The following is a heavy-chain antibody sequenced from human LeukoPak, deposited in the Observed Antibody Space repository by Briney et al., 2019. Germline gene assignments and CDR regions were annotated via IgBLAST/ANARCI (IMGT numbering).Heavy chain of an antibody. D-gene: IGHD3-22*01. CDR2: ISSSSSTI. V-gene: IGHV3-48*02. CDR3: AKGEAYYYDSSGYVDY. CDR1: GFTFSSYS. Sequence: PGGSLRLSCAASGFTFSSYSMNSVRQAPGKGLEWVSYISSSSSTIYYADSVKGRVTISRDNAKNSLYLQMNSLRDEDTAVYYAAKGEAYYYDSSGYVDYWGQGTLVTVSS. J-gene: IGHJ4*02.